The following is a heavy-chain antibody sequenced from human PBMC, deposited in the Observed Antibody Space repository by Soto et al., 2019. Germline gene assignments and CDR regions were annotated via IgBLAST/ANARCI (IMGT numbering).Heavy chain of an antibody. D-gene: IGHD1-1*01. J-gene: IGHJ6*02. Sequence: PGGSLRLSCAASGFTFSSYGMHWVRQAPGKGLEWVAVISYDGSNKYYADSVKGRFTISRDNSKNTLYLQMNSLRAEDTAVYYCAKDEAPWGWNHKSSISHYHSYGMDFWGPGITVTVSS. CDR1: GFTFSSYG. V-gene: IGHV3-30*18. CDR2: ISYDGSNK. CDR3: AKDEAPWGWNHKSSISHYHSYGMDF.